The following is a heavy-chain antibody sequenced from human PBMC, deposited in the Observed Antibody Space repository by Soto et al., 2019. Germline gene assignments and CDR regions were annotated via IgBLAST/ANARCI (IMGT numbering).Heavy chain of an antibody. CDR3: ARQRVSCHEF. V-gene: IGHV3-73*01. D-gene: IGHD2-2*01. J-gene: IGHJ4*02. CDR2: MRSKADNYET. CDR1: GFTCSASH. Sequence: EVQLVESGGGSVQPGESLKLSCSTSGFTCSASHMHWVRQAPGKGLEWVGHMRSKADNYETAYGASLRGRFTVSRDDSKNPAYLQMDRVTAEDTAVYYCARQRVSCHEFWGQGNLVTVSS.